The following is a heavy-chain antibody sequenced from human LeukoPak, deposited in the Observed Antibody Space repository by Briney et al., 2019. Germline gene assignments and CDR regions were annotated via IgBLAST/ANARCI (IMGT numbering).Heavy chain of an antibody. D-gene: IGHD6-19*01. CDR2: FDPEDGET. CDR3: ATGYSSGWTWYNWFDP. J-gene: IGHJ5*02. CDR1: GYTLTELS. Sequence: ASVKVSCKVSGYTLTELSMHWVRQAPGKGLEWMGGFDPEDGETIYAQKFQGRVTMTEDSSTDTAYMEPSSLRSEDTAVYYCATGYSSGWTWYNWFDPWGQGTLVTVSS. V-gene: IGHV1-24*01.